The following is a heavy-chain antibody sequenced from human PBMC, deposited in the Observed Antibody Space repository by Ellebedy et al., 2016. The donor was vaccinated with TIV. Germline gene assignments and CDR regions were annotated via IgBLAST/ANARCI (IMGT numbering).Heavy chain of an antibody. V-gene: IGHV5-51*01. J-gene: IGHJ3*02. CDR3: ARENRKAMVDAFDI. Sequence: KVSCXGSGYSFTSYWIGWVRQMPGKGLEWMGIIYPGDSDTRYSPSFQGHVTISADKSISTAYLQWSSLKASDTAMYYCARENRKAMVDAFDIWGQGTMVTVSS. D-gene: IGHD5-18*01. CDR1: GYSFTSYW. CDR2: IYPGDSDT.